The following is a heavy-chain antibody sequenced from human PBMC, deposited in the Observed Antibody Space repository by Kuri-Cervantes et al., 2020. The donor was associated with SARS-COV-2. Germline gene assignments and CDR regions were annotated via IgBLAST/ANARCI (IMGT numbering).Heavy chain of an antibody. Sequence: ASVKVSCKASGYTFTGYYMHWVRQAPGQGLEWMGWINPNSGGTNYAQKFQGRVTMTRDTSISTAYMELSRLSSDDTAVYYCARLSGYTSLYYYGIDVWGQGTTVTVSS. CDR2: INPNSGGT. CDR1: GYTFTGYY. J-gene: IGHJ6*02. V-gene: IGHV1-2*02. CDR3: ARLSGYTSLYYYGIDV. D-gene: IGHD5-24*01.